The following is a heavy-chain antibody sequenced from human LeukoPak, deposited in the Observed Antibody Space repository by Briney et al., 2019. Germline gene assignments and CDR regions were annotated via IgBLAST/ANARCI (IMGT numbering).Heavy chain of an antibody. Sequence: GGSLRLSCAASGFTFSSYGMHWVRQAPGKELEWVAVISYDGSNKYYADSVKGRFTISRDNSKNTLYLQMNCLRAEDTAVYYCAKDAVTRYYYYGMDVWGQGTTVTVSS. CDR1: GFTFSSYG. D-gene: IGHD4-17*01. V-gene: IGHV3-30*18. CDR3: AKDAVTRYYYYGMDV. J-gene: IGHJ6*02. CDR2: ISYDGSNK.